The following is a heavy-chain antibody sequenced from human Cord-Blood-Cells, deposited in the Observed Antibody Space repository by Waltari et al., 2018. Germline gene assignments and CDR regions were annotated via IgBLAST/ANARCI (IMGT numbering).Heavy chain of an antibody. Sequence: QVQLQQWGAGLLKPSETLSLTCAFYGGSFSGYYWSWIRQPPGKGLEWIGEINHSGSTNYNPSLKSRVTISGDTAKNQFSLKLSSVTAADTAVYYCARVRGSGYYYYYYGMDVWGQGTTVTVSS. D-gene: IGHD3-22*01. CDR1: GGSFSGYY. CDR2: INHSGST. V-gene: IGHV4-34*01. J-gene: IGHJ6*02. CDR3: ARVRGSGYYYYYYGMDV.